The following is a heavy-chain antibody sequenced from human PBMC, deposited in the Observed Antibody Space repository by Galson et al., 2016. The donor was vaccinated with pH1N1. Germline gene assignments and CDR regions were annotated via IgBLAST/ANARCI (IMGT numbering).Heavy chain of an antibody. CDR2: ISASGSGT. CDR1: GFTFGRSA. V-gene: IGHV3-23*01. CDR3: AKHASGNYYDPGGYGALDY. J-gene: IGHJ4*02. Sequence: SLRLSCAVSGFTFGRSAMSWVRQAPGKGLEWLSGISASGSGTYYADSVEGRSSISRDSSGNTLYLQMNSLRVDDTATYYCAKHASGNYYDPGGYGALDYWGQGTLVTVSS. D-gene: IGHD3-22*01.